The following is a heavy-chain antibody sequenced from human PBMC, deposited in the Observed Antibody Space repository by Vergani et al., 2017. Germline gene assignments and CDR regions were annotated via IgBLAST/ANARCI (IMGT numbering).Heavy chain of an antibody. J-gene: IGHJ5*02. CDR3: ARMNYYGSGSYSPDPFLDKYNWFDP. D-gene: IGHD3-10*01. CDR2: IYYSGST. CDR1: GGSISSSSYY. V-gene: IGHV4-39*01. Sequence: QVQLQQWGAGLLKPSETLSLTCTVSGGSISSSSYYWGWIRQPPGKGLEWIGSIYYSGSTYYNPSLKSRVTISGDTSKNQFSLKLSSVTSADTAVYYCARMNYYGSGSYSPDPFLDKYNWFDPWGQGTLVTVSS.